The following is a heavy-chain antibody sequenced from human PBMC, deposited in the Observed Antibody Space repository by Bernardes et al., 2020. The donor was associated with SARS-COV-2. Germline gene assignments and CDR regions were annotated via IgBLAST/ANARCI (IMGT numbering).Heavy chain of an antibody. J-gene: IGHJ4*02. CDR1: GFSFSNYG. CDR3: AKDSRNTGYGTGDF. D-gene: IGHD5-12*01. CDR2: ISDDGSNK. Sequence: PLRLTCAASGFSFSNYGMHWVRQAPGKGLEWLAVISDDGSNKYYADSVKGRFTISRDNSKKTLYLEVNSLTGEDTAVYYCAKDSRNTGYGTGDFWGQGTLVTVSS. V-gene: IGHV3-30*18.